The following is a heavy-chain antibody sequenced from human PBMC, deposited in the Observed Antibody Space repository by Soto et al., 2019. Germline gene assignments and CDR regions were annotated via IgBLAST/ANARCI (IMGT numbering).Heavy chain of an antibody. J-gene: IGHJ4*02. CDR2: ISNGGDTV. CDR3: ARDHAFGRTWERPY. D-gene: IGHD1-26*01. Sequence: MQLVESGGGLVKPGGSLRLSCAASGFTFSDYYMSGIRQAPGKGLEYISLISNGGDTVYYADSVKGRFTISRDNAKNSLYLQMNALRAEDTAMYYCARDHAFGRTWERPYWGQGTLVTVSS. V-gene: IGHV3-11*01. CDR1: GFTFSDYY.